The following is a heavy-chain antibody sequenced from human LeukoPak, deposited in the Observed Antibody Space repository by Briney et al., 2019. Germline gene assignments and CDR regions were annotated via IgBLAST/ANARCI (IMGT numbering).Heavy chain of an antibody. D-gene: IGHD6-13*01. J-gene: IGHJ4*02. CDR1: GGSISSYY. CDR2: IYYSGST. V-gene: IGHV4-59*01. CDR3: ARGTYGSSWQLEHFDY. Sequence: KPSETLSLTCTVSGGSISSYYWSWIRQPPGKGLEWIGYIYYSGSTNYNPSLKSRVTISVDTSKNQFSLELSSLTAADTAVYYCARGTYGSSWQLEHFDYWGQGTLVTVSS.